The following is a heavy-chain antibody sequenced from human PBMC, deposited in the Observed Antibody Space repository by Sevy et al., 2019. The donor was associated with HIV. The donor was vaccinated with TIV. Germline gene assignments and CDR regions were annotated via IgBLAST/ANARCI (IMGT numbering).Heavy chain of an antibody. CDR3: AKDMDPRYVYFYVDV. J-gene: IGHJ6*03. V-gene: IGHV3-9*01. CDR2: IGWSTGFT. CDR1: GFTFDDYA. D-gene: IGHD5-12*01. Sequence: GGSLRLSCAASGFTFDDYAMHWVRQAPGKGLEWVSGIGWSTGFTAYAESVMGRFTISRDNAKNSLYLQMNSLRAEDTALYYCAKDMDPRYVYFYVDVWGKGTTVTVSS.